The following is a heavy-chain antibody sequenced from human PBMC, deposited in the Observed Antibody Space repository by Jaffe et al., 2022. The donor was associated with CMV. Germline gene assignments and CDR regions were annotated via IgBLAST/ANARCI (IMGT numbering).Heavy chain of an antibody. J-gene: IGHJ4*02. CDR3: ARRGIAVAGTRAYYFDY. CDR2: IYYSGST. CDR1: GGSISSSSYY. D-gene: IGHD6-19*01. V-gene: IGHV4-39*01. Sequence: QLQLQESGPGLVKPSETLSLTCTVSGGSISSSSYYWGWIRQPPGKGLEWIGSIYYSGSTYYNPSLKSRVTISVDTSKNQFSLKLSSVTAADTAVYYCARRGIAVAGTRAYYFDYWGQGTLVTVSS.